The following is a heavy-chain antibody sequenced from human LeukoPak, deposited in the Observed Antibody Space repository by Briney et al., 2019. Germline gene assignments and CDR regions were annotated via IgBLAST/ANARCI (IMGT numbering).Heavy chain of an antibody. CDR2: ISPDGSST. CDR3: ATAWSF. J-gene: IGHJ4*02. CDR1: QFTFKNYW. V-gene: IGHV3-74*03. Sequence: PGGSLRLSCVASQFTFKNYWMHWVRQAPGRGLVWLSYISPDGSSTTYADSVRGRFTIPRDNAKNTLYLQMNSLRADDTAVYFCATAWSFWGQGTLVTVSS. D-gene: IGHD2-21*02.